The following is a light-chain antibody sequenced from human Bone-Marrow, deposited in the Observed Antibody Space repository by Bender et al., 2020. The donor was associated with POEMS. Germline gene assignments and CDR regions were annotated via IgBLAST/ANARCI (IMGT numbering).Light chain of an antibody. CDR1: SGDIGNYNL. V-gene: IGLV2-23*02. J-gene: IGLJ3*02. Sequence: QSALSQPASVSGSPGQSITISCTGTSGDIGNYNLVSWYQQHPGKAPKLMIYDVTKRPSGVPDRFSGSKSGNTASLTISGLQAEDEADYYCSSYAGSYTHWVFGGGTKLTVL. CDR2: DVT. CDR3: SSYAGSYTHWV.